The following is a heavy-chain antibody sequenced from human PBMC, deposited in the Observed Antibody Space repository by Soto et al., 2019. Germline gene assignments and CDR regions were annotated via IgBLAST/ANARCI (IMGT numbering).Heavy chain of an antibody. Sequence: PGGSLTRSCAVSGFTLSTYAMSWIRQAPGKGVEWVSAITVNGIYTHYEDSVKGRFAISRVNSTSTLFLQMKSLRAEDTAADYCAPPRNFDLWGRGTPVTVSS. CDR2: ITVNGIYT. J-gene: IGHJ2*01. CDR3: APPRNFDL. CDR1: GFTLSTYA. V-gene: IGHV3-23*01.